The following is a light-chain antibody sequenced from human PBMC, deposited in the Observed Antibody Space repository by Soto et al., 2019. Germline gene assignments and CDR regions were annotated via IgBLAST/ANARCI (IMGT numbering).Light chain of an antibody. CDR2: DVS. CDR1: QGVTTN. J-gene: IGKJ1*01. Sequence: EIVMSQSPATLFVSPGDRAILSCRAGQGVTTNFAWYQQKSGQSPRLLIYDVSHRATGVPARFSGTGSGTEFTLTISGLQSEDFAVYYCQQYSIWRTFGQGAKVDVK. V-gene: IGKV3-15*01. CDR3: QQYSIWRT.